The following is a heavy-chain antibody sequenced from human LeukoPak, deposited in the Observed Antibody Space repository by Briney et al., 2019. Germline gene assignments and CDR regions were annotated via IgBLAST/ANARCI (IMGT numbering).Heavy chain of an antibody. CDR1: GFTFSSYG. CDR2: IWYDGSNK. V-gene: IGHV3-33*06. D-gene: IGHD1-1*01. Sequence: GGSLRLSCAASGFTFSSYGMHWVRQAPGKGLEWVAVIWYDGSNKYYADSVKGRFTISRDNSENTLYLQMNSLRAEDTAVYYCAKDGIPYNDYFDYWGQGTLVTVSS. CDR3: AKDGIPYNDYFDY. J-gene: IGHJ4*02.